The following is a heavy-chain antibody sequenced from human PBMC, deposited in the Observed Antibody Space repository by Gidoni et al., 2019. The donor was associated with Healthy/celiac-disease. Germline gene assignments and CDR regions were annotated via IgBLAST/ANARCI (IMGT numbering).Heavy chain of an antibody. J-gene: IGHJ6*02. CDR1: GGSFRGYY. Sequence: QVQLQQCGAGLLKPSETLFLTCPVYGGSFRGYYWRWIRQPPGKGLEWIGEINHSGSTNYNPSLKSRVTISVDTSKNQFSLKLSSVTAADTAVYYCARGIIVVVPAAMSFRYYYYYGMDVWGQGTTVTVSS. D-gene: IGHD2-2*01. CDR2: INHSGST. CDR3: ARGIIVVVPAAMSFRYYYYYGMDV. V-gene: IGHV4-34*01.